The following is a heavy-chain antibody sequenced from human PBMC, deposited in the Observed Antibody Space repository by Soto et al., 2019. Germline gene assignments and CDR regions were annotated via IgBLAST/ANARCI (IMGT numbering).Heavy chain of an antibody. CDR3: ARAAKYSGLRYFDWLLYYCYGMDV. J-gene: IGHJ6*02. Sequence: ASVKVSCKASGYTFTSYGISWVRQAPGQGLEWMGWISAHNGNTNYAQKLQGRVTMTTDTSTSTAYMELRSLRSDDTAVYYCARAAKYSGLRYFDWLLYYCYGMDVWGQGTTVTVSS. D-gene: IGHD3-9*01. CDR1: GYTFTSYG. CDR2: ISAHNGNT. V-gene: IGHV1-18*01.